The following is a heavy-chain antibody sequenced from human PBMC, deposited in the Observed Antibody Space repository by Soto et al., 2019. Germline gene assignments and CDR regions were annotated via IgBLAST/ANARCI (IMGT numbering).Heavy chain of an antibody. CDR2: IKPLSGET. CDR1: GYSFTGYY. CDR3: ARKTLNDHFGD. J-gene: IGHJ1*01. V-gene: IGHV1-2*02. D-gene: IGHD3-3*01. Sequence: ASVKVSCKTSGYSFTGYYIHWVRQAPGQGLEWMGWIKPLSGETHYAQKFQGRVSMTRNTSMSTAYMELTSLRFDDTALYYCARKTLNDHFGDWGQGTLVTVSS.